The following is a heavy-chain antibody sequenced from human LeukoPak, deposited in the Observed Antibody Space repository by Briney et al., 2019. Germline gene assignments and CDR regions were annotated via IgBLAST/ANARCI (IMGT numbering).Heavy chain of an antibody. CDR3: ARRNYYDSSGYYPY. J-gene: IGHJ4*02. D-gene: IGHD3-22*01. V-gene: IGHV3-48*03. CDR1: GFTFSSYE. CDR2: ISSSGSTI. Sequence: GALILSCAASGFTFSSYEMNWVRQAPGKGLEWVSYISSSGSTIYYADSVKGRFTISRDNAKNSLYLQMNSLRAEDTAVYYCARRNYYDSSGYYPYWGQGTLVTVSS.